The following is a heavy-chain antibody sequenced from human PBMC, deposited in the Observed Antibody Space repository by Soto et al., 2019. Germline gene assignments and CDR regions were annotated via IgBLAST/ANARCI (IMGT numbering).Heavy chain of an antibody. J-gene: IGHJ3*02. D-gene: IGHD1-26*01. V-gene: IGHV4-34*01. Sequence: SETLSLTCAVYGGSFSGYYWSWIRQPPGKGLEWIGEINHSGSTNYNPSLKSRVTISVDTSKNQFSLKLSSVTAADTAVYYCARGAIVGATRDDFDIWGQGTMVTVSS. CDR1: GGSFSGYY. CDR2: INHSGST. CDR3: ARGAIVGATRDDFDI.